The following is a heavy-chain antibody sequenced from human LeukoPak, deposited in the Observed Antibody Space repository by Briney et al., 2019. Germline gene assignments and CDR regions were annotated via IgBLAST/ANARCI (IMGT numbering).Heavy chain of an antibody. CDR1: SGSISSSSYY. CDR2: IYYSGST. Sequence: TSETLSLTCTFSSGSISSSSYYWGWIRQPPGKGLELIGSIYYSGSTYYNPSLKSRVTISVDTSKNQFSLKLSSVTAADTAVYYCARHFPVAVAGIPIPNYYFDYWGQGTPVTVSS. J-gene: IGHJ4*02. D-gene: IGHD6-19*01. CDR3: ARHFPVAVAGIPIPNYYFDY. V-gene: IGHV4-39*01.